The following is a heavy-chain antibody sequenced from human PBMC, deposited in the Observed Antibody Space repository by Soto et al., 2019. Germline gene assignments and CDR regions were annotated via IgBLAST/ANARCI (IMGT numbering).Heavy chain of an antibody. CDR1: GFTFSSYG. D-gene: IGHD6-19*01. CDR3: ARDLKGLAVAGTDNWFDP. CDR2: IWYDGRNK. V-gene: IGHV3-33*01. Sequence: QVQLVESGGGVVQPGRSLRLSCAASGFTFSSYGMHWVRPAPGTGLEWVAVIWYDGRNKYYADSVKGRFTISRDNSKNTLYLQMNSLRAEDTAVYYCARDLKGLAVAGTDNWFDPWGQGTLVTVSS. J-gene: IGHJ5*02.